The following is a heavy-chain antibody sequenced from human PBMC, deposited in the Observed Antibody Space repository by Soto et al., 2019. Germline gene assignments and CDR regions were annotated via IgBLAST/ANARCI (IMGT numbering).Heavy chain of an antibody. Sequence: SETLSLTCTVSGGSISSYYWSWIRQPPGKGLEWIGYIYYSGSTNYNPSLKSRVTISVDTSKNQFSLKLSSVTAADTAVYYCAKRPYYDFWSGYYHQDAFDIWGQGTMVTVSS. CDR3: AKRPYYDFWSGYYHQDAFDI. D-gene: IGHD3-3*01. J-gene: IGHJ3*02. CDR1: GGSISSYY. CDR2: IYYSGST. V-gene: IGHV4-59*01.